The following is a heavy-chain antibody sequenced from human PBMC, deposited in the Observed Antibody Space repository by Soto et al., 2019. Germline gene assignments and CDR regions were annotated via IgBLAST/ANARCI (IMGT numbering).Heavy chain of an antibody. V-gene: IGHV4-34*01. J-gene: IGHJ3*02. D-gene: IGHD6-19*01. CDR3: ESRIAVCHEAGDFDI. CDR2: INHSGST. Sequence: SETLSLTCAVYGGSFSGYYWSWIRQPPGKGLEWIGEINHSGSTNYNPSLKSRVTISVDTSKNQFSLNLSSVTAADTAVYFCESRIAVCHEAGDFDIWGQGTMVTVSS. CDR1: GGSFSGYY.